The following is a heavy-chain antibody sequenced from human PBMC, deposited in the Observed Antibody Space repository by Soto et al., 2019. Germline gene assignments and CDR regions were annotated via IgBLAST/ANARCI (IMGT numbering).Heavy chain of an antibody. J-gene: IGHJ4*02. Sequence: SETLSLTCTVSGGSFSPNYWSWIRQPPGKGLEWVGYIYHGGTTSYNPSLKSRVTISLDTSKNQFSLKLSSVTAADTAVYYCARHRYSYGVYYFDYWGQGTLVTVSS. V-gene: IGHV4-59*08. CDR2: IYHGGTT. CDR1: GGSFSPNY. CDR3: ARHRYSYGVYYFDY. D-gene: IGHD5-18*01.